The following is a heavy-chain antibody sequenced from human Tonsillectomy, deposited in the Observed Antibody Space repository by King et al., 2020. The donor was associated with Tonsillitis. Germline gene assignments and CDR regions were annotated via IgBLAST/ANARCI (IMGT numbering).Heavy chain of an antibody. V-gene: IGHV3-53*01. CDR2: IYSGGST. Sequence: VQLVESGGGLIQPGGSLRLSCAASGFTVSSNYMSWVRQAPGKGLEWVSIIYSGGSTYYADSVKGRFPISRDNSKNMLYLQMNSLRAEDTAVYYCARGKDYYDSSGYHSVDAFDVWGQGTMVTVSS. CDR3: ARGKDYYDSSGYHSVDAFDV. CDR1: GFTVSSNY. D-gene: IGHD3-22*01. J-gene: IGHJ3*01.